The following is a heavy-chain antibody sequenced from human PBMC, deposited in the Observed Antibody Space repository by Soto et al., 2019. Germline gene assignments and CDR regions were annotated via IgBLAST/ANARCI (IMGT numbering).Heavy chain of an antibody. CDR2: SYYMGGT. Sequence: QVQLQESGPGLVKPSQTLSLTCTVSGGSISSGGYYWSWIRQHPGKGLEWIGYSYYMGGTYYNPVINCGVTITEDTSKYHFSLQLSSVTAADTAVYYCARDLVGLGGGWYVFDYWGQGTLVAVSS. V-gene: IGHV4-31*03. CDR3: ARDLVGLGGGWYVFDY. D-gene: IGHD6-19*01. CDR1: GGSISSGGYY. J-gene: IGHJ4*02.